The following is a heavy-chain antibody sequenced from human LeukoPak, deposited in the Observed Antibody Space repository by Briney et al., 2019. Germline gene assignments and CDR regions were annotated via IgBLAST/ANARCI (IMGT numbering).Heavy chain of an antibody. D-gene: IGHD3-16*02. Sequence: ASVKVSCKTSGYTFTNYYIHWVRQAPGQGLEWMGIINPSGGSASYAQKFQGRVTVTRDTSTTTVYMELSSLRSEDTAVYYCARALNYDYVWGSYRQLDYWGQGTLVTVSS. J-gene: IGHJ4*02. CDR3: ARALNYDYVWGSYRQLDY. V-gene: IGHV1-46*01. CDR2: INPSGGSA. CDR1: GYTFTNYY.